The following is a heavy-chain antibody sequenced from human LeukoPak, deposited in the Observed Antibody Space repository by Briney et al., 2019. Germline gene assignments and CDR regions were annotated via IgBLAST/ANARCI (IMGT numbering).Heavy chain of an antibody. CDR2: ISGSGSTI. CDR1: GFTFSSYE. Sequence: GGSLRLSCAASGFTFSSYEMNWVRQAPGKGLEWVSYISGSGSTIYYADSVKGRFTISRDNAKNSLYLQMNSLRAEDTAVYYCARDSRRVFDIWGQGTMVTVSS. V-gene: IGHV3-48*03. CDR3: ARDSRRVFDI. J-gene: IGHJ3*02.